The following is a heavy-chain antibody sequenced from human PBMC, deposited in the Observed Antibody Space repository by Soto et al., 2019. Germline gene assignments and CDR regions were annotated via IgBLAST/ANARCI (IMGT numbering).Heavy chain of an antibody. CDR2: MNGNRDNT. CDR1: GYTFTSYD. Sequence: QVQLEQSGAEVKKPGASVKVSCKASGYTFTSYDINWVRQATGQGLEWMGWMNGNRDNTGCAQKFQGRLTMTRDTSKSTAYMELSSLTSEDTAVYYCARRTIAHWYFDLWGRGTLVTVSS. V-gene: IGHV1-8*01. CDR3: ARRTIAHWYFDL. J-gene: IGHJ2*01. D-gene: IGHD2-2*01.